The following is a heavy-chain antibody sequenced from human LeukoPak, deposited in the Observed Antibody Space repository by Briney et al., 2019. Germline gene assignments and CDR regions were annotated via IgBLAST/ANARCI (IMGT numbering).Heavy chain of an antibody. D-gene: IGHD3-10*01. V-gene: IGHV4-61*01. CDR2: IYYSGST. Sequence: SETLSLTCTVSGGSVSSGSYYWSWIRQPPGKGLEWIGYIYYSGSTNYNPSLKSRVTISVDTSKNQFSLKLSSVTAADTAVYYCARTVEWFGELRGFYFDYWGQGTLVTVSS. J-gene: IGHJ4*02. CDR1: GGSVSSGSYY. CDR3: ARTVEWFGELRGFYFDY.